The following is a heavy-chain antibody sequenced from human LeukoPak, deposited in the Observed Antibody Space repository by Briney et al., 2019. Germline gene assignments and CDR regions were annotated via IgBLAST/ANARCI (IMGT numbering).Heavy chain of an antibody. CDR1: GFSFSSYC. D-gene: IGHD1-20*01. J-gene: IGHJ4*02. V-gene: IGHV3-7*01. CDR3: ARNNWNDPFDY. CDR2: IKEDGSDK. Sequence: GGSLRLSCAASGFSFSSYCMSWVRQAPGKGLEWVANIKEDGSDKYYVDSVKGRFTISRDNAKNSLYLQMNSLRGDDTAVYYCARNNWNDPFDYWGQGTLVTVSS.